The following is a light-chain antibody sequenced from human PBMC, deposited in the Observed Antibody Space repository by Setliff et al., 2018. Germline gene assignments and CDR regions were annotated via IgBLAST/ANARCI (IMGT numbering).Light chain of an antibody. CDR2: DVT. CDR1: SSDVGGYNF. Sequence: QSALTQPASVSGSPGQSITISCTGASSDVGGYNFVSWYQQHPGKVPKLIIFDVTTRPSGVSDRFSGSKSANTASLTISGLRAEDEADYYCSSYVDSPGRLFGGGTKVTVL. CDR3: SSYVDSPGRL. J-gene: IGLJ3*02. V-gene: IGLV2-14*03.